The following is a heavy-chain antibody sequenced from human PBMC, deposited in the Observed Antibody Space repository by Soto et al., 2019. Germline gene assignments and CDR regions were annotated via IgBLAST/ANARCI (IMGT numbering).Heavy chain of an antibody. V-gene: IGHV3-74*02. D-gene: IGHD2-15*01. CDR3: ARGDCVGGTCFSLAGSFYSYLDV. J-gene: IGHJ6*03. Sequence: EVQLVESGGGLVQPGGSLRLSCAASGFTFSNYWMYWVRQAPGTGLEWVSRINSDGSVSSYADSVKGRLTISRENVKNPLYLQMDSLRAEDTAVYYCARGDCVGGTCFSLAGSFYSYLDVWGKGTTVTVFS. CDR2: INSDGSVS. CDR1: GFTFSNYW.